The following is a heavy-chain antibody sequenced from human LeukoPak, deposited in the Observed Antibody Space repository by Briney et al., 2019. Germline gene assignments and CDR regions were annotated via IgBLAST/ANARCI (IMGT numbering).Heavy chain of an antibody. CDR2: IYTSGST. CDR1: GGSISSGSYY. V-gene: IGHV4-61*02. Sequence: SETLSLTCTVSGGSISSGSYYWSWIRQPAGKGLEWIGRIYTSGSTNYNPSLKSRVTISVDTSKNQFSLKLSSVTAADTAVYYCARDNGYCSGDSCYRFDYWGQGTLVTVSS. CDR3: ARDNGYCSGDSCYRFDY. D-gene: IGHD2-15*01. J-gene: IGHJ4*02.